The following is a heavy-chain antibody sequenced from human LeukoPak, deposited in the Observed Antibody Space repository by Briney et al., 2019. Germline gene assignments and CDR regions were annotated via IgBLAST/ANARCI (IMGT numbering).Heavy chain of an antibody. V-gene: IGHV3-74*01. Sequence: GGSLRLSCAASGFAFSSYWMLWVRQAPGKGLVWVSRISGDGTTTTYAGSVKGRFTISRDNAKNILYLQMNSLRAEDTAIYYCARSQFDYWGQGILVTVSS. CDR2: ISGDGTTT. CDR3: ARSQFDY. CDR1: GFAFSSYW. J-gene: IGHJ4*02.